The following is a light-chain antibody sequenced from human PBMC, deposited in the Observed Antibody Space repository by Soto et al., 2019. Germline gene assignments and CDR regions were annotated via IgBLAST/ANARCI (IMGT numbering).Light chain of an antibody. V-gene: IGLV2-14*01. J-gene: IGLJ2*01. CDR1: SSDVGDYDY. CDR3: RSYRSSNTLL. CDR2: EVS. Sequence: QSALTQPASVSGSPGQSITISCTGTSSDVGDYDYVSWYQQYAGKAPKMMIYEVSNRPSGVSNRFSGFKSGNTASLTISGLQSVDEADYNCRSYRSSNTLLFGGGTKLTVL.